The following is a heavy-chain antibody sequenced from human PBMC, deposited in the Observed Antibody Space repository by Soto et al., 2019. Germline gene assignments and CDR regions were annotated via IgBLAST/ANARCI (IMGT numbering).Heavy chain of an antibody. CDR3: ASNGGPGYSGYDPPGGYYGMDV. CDR2: INPNSGGT. D-gene: IGHD5-12*01. J-gene: IGHJ6*02. V-gene: IGHV1-2*04. Sequence: GASVKVSCKASGYTFTGYYMHWVRQAPGQGLEWMGWINPNSGGTNYAQKFQGWVTMTRDTSISTAYMELSRLRSDDTAVYYCASNGGPGYSGYDPPGGYYGMDVWGQGTTVTVSS. CDR1: GYTFTGYY.